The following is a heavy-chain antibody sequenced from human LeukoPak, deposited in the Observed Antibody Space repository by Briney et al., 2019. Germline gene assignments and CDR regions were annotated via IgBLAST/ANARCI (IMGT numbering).Heavy chain of an antibody. Sequence: GGSLRLSCAASGVTFSSYAMSWVRQAPGKGLEWVSAINSSGGSTYYADSVKGRFTISRDNSKNTLYLQMNSLRAEDTAVYYCAKSLGNNYCDYVGDDAFDIWGQGTMVTVSS. CDR3: AKSLGNNYCDYVGDDAFDI. V-gene: IGHV3-23*01. J-gene: IGHJ3*02. CDR2: INSSGGST. CDR1: GVTFSSYA. D-gene: IGHD4-17*01.